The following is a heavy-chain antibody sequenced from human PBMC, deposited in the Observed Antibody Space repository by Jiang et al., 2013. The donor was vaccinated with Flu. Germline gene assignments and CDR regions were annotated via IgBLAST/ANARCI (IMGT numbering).Heavy chain of an antibody. Sequence: GAEVKKPGESLRISCKASGYTFIDYWITWVRQMPGTGLEWMGRISPSDSFTRYSPSFEGHVTISADKSISTAYLQWSSLTASDTAIYYCVSHAFGYSGWHYFDSWGQGTLVTVSS. J-gene: IGHJ4*02. CDR2: ISPSDSFT. CDR3: VSHAFGYSGWHYFDS. D-gene: IGHD6-19*01. CDR1: GYTFIDYW. V-gene: IGHV5-10-1*01.